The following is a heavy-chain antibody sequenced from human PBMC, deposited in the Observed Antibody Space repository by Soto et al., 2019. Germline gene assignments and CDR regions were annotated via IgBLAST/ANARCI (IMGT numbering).Heavy chain of an antibody. CDR2: INHSGST. CDR3: AGDYYYGSGTYYNAWFDP. Sequence: SETLSLTCAVYGGSFSGYYWSWIRQPPGKGLEWIGEINHSGSTNYNPSLKSRVTISVDTSKNQFSLKLSSVTAADTAVYYCAGDYYYGSGTYYNAWFDPWGQGTLVTVSS. V-gene: IGHV4-34*01. D-gene: IGHD3-10*01. CDR1: GGSFSGYY. J-gene: IGHJ5*02.